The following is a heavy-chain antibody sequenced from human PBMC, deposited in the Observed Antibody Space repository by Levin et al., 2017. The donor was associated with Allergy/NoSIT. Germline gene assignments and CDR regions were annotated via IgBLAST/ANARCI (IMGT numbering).Heavy chain of an antibody. D-gene: IGHD6-19*01. V-gene: IGHV3-30*04. Sequence: GGSLRLSCAASGFTFSNYAMHWVRQAPGKGLEWVAVISYDGSTKYYADSVKGRFTISRDNSKNTLSLQMNSLRAEDTAVYYCARDIGNSSGRNGMDVWGQGTTVTVSS. CDR1: GFTFSNYA. J-gene: IGHJ6*02. CDR2: ISYDGSTK. CDR3: ARDIGNSSGRNGMDV.